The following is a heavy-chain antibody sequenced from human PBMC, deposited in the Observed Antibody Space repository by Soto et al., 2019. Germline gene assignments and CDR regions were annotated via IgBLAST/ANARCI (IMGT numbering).Heavy chain of an antibody. J-gene: IGHJ1*01. CDR2: ISGSGGST. CDR3: AKLRIAGAGLKYSPH. D-gene: IGHD6-19*01. CDR1: GFTISSYA. Sequence: GGSLRLSCAASGFTISSYAMSWVRQAPGKGLEWVSAISGSGGSTYYADSVKGRFTISRDNSKNTLYLQMNSLRAEDTAVYYWAKLRIAGAGLKYSPHWGQGTLVPVSS. V-gene: IGHV3-23*01.